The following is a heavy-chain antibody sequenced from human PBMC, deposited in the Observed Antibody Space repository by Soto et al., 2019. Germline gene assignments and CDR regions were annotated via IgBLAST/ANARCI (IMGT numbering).Heavy chain of an antibody. D-gene: IGHD3-22*01. Sequence: GGSLRLSCAASGFTFSSYAMHWVRQAPGKGLEWVAVISYDGSNKYYADSVKGRFTISRDNSKNTLYLQMNSLRAEDTAVYYCARDPNYYDIPEYYFDYWGQGTLVTVPS. V-gene: IGHV3-30-3*01. CDR2: ISYDGSNK. CDR1: GFTFSSYA. J-gene: IGHJ4*02. CDR3: ARDPNYYDIPEYYFDY.